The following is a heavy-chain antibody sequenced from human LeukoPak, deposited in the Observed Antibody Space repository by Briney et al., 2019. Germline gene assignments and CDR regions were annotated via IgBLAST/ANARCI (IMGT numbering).Heavy chain of an antibody. CDR2: IYYSGST. D-gene: IGHD2-21*02. J-gene: IGHJ4*02. Sequence: SETLSLTCTVSGGSISSSSYYWGWIRQPPGKGLEWIGSIYYSGSTYYNPSLKSRVTISVDTSKNQFSLKLSPVTAADTAVYYCARSVVVTAFDYWGQGTLVTVSS. CDR3: ARSVVVTAFDY. V-gene: IGHV4-39*07. CDR1: GGSISSSSYY.